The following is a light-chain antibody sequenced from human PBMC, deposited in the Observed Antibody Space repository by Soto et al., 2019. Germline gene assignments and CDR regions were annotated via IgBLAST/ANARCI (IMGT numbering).Light chain of an antibody. CDR2: EVS. CDR1: SSDVGGYNY. Sequence: QSALTQPPSASGFPGQSVTISCTGMSSDVGGYNYVSWYQQHPGKAPKLMIYEVSKRPSGVPDRFSGSKSGNTASLTVSGLQAEDEADYYCSSYAGANSVVFGGRTKLTVL. CDR3: SSYAGANSVV. V-gene: IGLV2-8*01. J-gene: IGLJ2*01.